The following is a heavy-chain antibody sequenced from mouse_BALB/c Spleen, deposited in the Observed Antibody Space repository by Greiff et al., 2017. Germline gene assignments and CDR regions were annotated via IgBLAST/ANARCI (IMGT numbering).Heavy chain of an antibody. J-gene: IGHJ3*01. Sequence: EVQLQQSGPELVKPGASVKMSCKASGYTFTSYVMHWVKQKPGQGLEWIGYINPYNDGTKYNEKFKGKATLTSDKSSSTAYMELSSLTSEDSAVYYCARKDSTMITTGWFAYWGQGTLVTVSA. CDR1: GYTFTSYV. D-gene: IGHD2-4*01. CDR2: INPYNDGT. V-gene: IGHV1-14*01. CDR3: ARKDSTMITTGWFAY.